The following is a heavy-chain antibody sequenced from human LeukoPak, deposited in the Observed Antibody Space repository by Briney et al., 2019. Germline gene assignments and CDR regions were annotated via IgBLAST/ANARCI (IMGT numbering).Heavy chain of an antibody. J-gene: IGHJ4*02. CDR2: ISGTGGRT. Sequence: GGSLRLSCAVSGITLSNYGMSWVRQAPGKGLEWVAGISGTGGRTNYADSVKGRFTISRDSPKNTLYLQMNSLRAEDTAVYFCAKRGVVIRVVLVGFHKEAYYFDSWGQGALVTVSS. CDR3: AKRGVVIRVVLVGFHKEAYYFDS. CDR1: GITLSNYG. V-gene: IGHV3-23*01. D-gene: IGHD3-10*01.